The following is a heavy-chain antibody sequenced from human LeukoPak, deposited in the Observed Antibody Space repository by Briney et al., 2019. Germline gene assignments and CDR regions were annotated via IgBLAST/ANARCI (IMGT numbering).Heavy chain of an antibody. CDR1: GGSISGSSYY. D-gene: IGHD3-16*02. V-gene: IGHV4-39*01. Sequence: SETLSLTCTVSGGSISGSSYYWGWIRQPPGKGLEWIGSIYYSGSTYYNPSLKSRVTISVDTSKNQFSLKLSSVTAADTAVYYCARHAYDYVWGSYRQYYFDYWGQGTLVTVSS. CDR2: IYYSGST. CDR3: ARHAYDYVWGSYRQYYFDY. J-gene: IGHJ4*02.